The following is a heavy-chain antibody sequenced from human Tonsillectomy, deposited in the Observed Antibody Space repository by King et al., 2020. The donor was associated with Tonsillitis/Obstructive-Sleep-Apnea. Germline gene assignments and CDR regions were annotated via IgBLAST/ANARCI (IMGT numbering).Heavy chain of an antibody. CDR1: GYSFTSYW. Sequence: VQLVESGAEVKKPGESLKISCKGSGYSFTSYWIAWVRQMPGKGLEWMGIIYPDDSDTIYSPSFQGQVTISADKSISTAYLQWSSLKASDTAMYYCARGSTDYYYYMDVWGKGTTVTVSS. J-gene: IGHJ6*03. CDR3: ARGSTDYYYYMDV. D-gene: IGHD2-2*01. CDR2: IYPDDSDT. V-gene: IGHV5-51*01.